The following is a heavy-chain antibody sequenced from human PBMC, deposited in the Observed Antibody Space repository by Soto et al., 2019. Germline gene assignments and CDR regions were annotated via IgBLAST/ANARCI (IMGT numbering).Heavy chain of an antibody. CDR3: ARELGKTYYYDSSGYLPSDY. D-gene: IGHD3-22*01. CDR2: ISAYNGNT. Sequence: QVQLVQSGAEVKKPGASVKVSCKASGYTFTSYGISWVRQAPGQGLEWMGWISAYNGNTNYAQKLQGRVTMTTDTSTSTPYMELRSLRSDDTAVYYCARELGKTYYYDSSGYLPSDYWGQGTLVTVSS. V-gene: IGHV1-18*04. CDR1: GYTFTSYG. J-gene: IGHJ4*02.